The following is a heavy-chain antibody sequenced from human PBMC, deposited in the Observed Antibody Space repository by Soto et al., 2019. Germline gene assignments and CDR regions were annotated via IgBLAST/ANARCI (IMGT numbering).Heavy chain of an antibody. CDR2: IWYDGSNT. CDR3: ARENYDYIWGAGGYFDY. V-gene: IGHV3-33*01. Sequence: QVQLVESGGGVVQPGRSLRLSCAASGFTFSSYGMHWVRQAPGKGLEWVAVIWYDGSNTYYADSVKGRFTISRDNSKNTLYLQMNSLRAEDTAVYYCARENYDYIWGAGGYFDYWGQGTLVTVSS. D-gene: IGHD3-16*01. J-gene: IGHJ4*02. CDR1: GFTFSSYG.